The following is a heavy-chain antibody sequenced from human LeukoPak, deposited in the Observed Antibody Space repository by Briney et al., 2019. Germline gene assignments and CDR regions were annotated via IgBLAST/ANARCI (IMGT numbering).Heavy chain of an antibody. D-gene: IGHD5-18*01. J-gene: IGHJ5*02. CDR3: ARVRYSYGYSRSTGNWFDP. CDR2: IYYSGST. V-gene: IGHV4-31*03. Sequence: KTSETLSLTCTVSGGSISSGGYYWSWIRQHPGKGLEWIGYIYYSGSTYYNPSHKSRVTISVETSKNQFSLKLSSVTAADTAVYYCARVRYSYGYSRSTGNWFDPWGQGTLVTVSS. CDR1: GGSISSGGYY.